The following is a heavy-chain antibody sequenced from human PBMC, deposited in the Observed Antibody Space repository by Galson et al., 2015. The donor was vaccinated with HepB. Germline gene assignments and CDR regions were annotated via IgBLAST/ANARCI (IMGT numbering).Heavy chain of an antibody. D-gene: IGHD3-22*01. J-gene: IGHJ5*02. V-gene: IGHV1-3*01. CDR2: INAGNGNT. CDR3: ARGIVVVTISHVTFGEFDP. Sequence: SVKVSCKASGYTFTSYAMHWVRQAPGQRLEWMGWINAGNGNTKYSQKFQGRVTITRDTSASTAYMELSSLRSEDTAVYYCARGIVVVTISHVTFGEFDPWGQGTLVTVSS. CDR1: GYTFTSYA.